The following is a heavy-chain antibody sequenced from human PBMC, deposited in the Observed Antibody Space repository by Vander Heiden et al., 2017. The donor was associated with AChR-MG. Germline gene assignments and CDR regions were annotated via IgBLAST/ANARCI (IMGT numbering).Heavy chain of an antibody. V-gene: IGHV1-2*02. CDR2: INPISGGT. CDR1: GYTFPGHC. CDR3: ARERGTRSGIVSVGMDV. Sequence: QVQLVQSGAEVKKPGASVKVSCKASGYTFPGHCKHWVRQAPGQGHEWMGWINPISGGTNNAQKFQGRVTMTRDTSISTAYMELSRLRSDDTAVYYCARERGTRSGIVSVGMDVWGQGTTVTVSS. J-gene: IGHJ6*02. D-gene: IGHD3-10*01.